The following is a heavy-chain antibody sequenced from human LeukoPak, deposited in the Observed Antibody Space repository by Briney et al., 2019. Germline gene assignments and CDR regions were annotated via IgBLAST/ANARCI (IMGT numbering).Heavy chain of an antibody. V-gene: IGHV4-38-2*02. CDR2: IYHSGST. Sequence: SETLSLTCSVSGGSINNYYWSWIRQPPGKGLEWIGSIYHSGSTYYNPSLKSRVTISVDTSKNQFSLKLSSVTAADTAVYYCAREGPAEQPNWFDPWGQGTLVTVSS. CDR1: GGSINNYY. D-gene: IGHD6-13*01. CDR3: AREGPAEQPNWFDP. J-gene: IGHJ5*02.